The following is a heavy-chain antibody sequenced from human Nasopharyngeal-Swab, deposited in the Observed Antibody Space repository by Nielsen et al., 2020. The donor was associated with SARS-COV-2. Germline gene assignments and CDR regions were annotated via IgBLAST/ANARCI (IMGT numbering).Heavy chain of an antibody. CDR1: GGSISSYY. Sequence: SETLSLTCTVSGGSISSYYWSWIRQPPGKGLEWIGYIYYSGSTNYNPSLKSRVTTSVDTSKNQFSLKLSSVTAADTAVYYCARRPYVWGSYRKLYNWFDPWGQGTLVTVSS. J-gene: IGHJ5*02. CDR2: IYYSGST. D-gene: IGHD3-16*02. CDR3: ARRPYVWGSYRKLYNWFDP. V-gene: IGHV4-59*01.